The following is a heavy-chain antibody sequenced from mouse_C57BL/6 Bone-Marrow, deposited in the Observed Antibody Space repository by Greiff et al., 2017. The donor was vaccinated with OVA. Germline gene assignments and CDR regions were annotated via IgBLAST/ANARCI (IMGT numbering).Heavy chain of an antibody. CDR1: GYAFSSSW. J-gene: IGHJ2*01. CDR3: ARHEDGYYASYFDY. CDR2: IYPGDGDT. D-gene: IGHD2-3*01. V-gene: IGHV1-82*01. Sequence: LVESGPELVKPGASVKISCKASGYAFSSSWMNWVKQRPGKGLEWIGRIYPGDGDTNYNGKFKGKATLTADKSSSTAYMQLSSLTSEDSAVYFCARHEDGYYASYFDYWGQGTTLTGSS.